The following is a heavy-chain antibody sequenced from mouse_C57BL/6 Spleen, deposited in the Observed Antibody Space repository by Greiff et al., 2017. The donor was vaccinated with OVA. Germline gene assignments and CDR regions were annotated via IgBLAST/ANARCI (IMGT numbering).Heavy chain of an antibody. Sequence: QVQLQQSGAELVRPGTSVKVSCKASGYAFTNYLIEWVKQRPGQGLEWIGVINPGSGGTNYNEKFKGKATLTADKSSSTAYMQLSSLTSEDSAVYFCARDYEDFDYWGQGTTLTVSA. CDR1: GYAFTNYL. D-gene: IGHD1-1*01. CDR2: INPGSGGT. J-gene: IGHJ2*01. CDR3: ARDYEDFDY. V-gene: IGHV1-54*01.